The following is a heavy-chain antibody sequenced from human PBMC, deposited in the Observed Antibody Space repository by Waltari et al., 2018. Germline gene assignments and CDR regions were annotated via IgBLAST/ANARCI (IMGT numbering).Heavy chain of an antibody. CDR1: GYIFTTYG. J-gene: IGHJ4*02. Sequence: QVQLVQSGSELKTSGASVKVSCKASGYIFTTYGINWVRQAPGQGLEWMGWINTNTGNPTYVQGFTGRFVFSLDTSVSTAYLQISSLKAEDSAIYYCARGGGTFSKPQYFDSWGQGTRVTVSS. CDR2: INTNTGNP. V-gene: IGHV7-4-1*02. D-gene: IGHD1-26*01. CDR3: ARGGGTFSKPQYFDS.